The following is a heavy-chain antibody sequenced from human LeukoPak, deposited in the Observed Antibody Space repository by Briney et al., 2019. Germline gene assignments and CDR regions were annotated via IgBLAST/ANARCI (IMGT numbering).Heavy chain of an antibody. Sequence: GGSLRLSCAASGFTFSSYAMSWVRQAPGKGLEWVSAISGSGGSTYYADSVKGRFTISRDNSKNTLYLQMNSLRVEDTAVYYCAKDLDYYGSGSLTPDYWGQGTLVTVSS. CDR1: GFTFSSYA. D-gene: IGHD3-10*01. J-gene: IGHJ4*02. CDR2: ISGSGGST. CDR3: AKDLDYYGSGSLTPDY. V-gene: IGHV3-23*01.